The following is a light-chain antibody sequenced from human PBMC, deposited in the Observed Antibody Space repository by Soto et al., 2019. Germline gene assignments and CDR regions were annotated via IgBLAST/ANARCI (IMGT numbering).Light chain of an antibody. CDR2: EVS. V-gene: IGLV2-8*01. CDR3: SSYAGSNNLV. J-gene: IGLJ2*01. CDR1: NSDVGGYNY. Sequence: QSALTQPPSASGSPGQSVTISCTGTNSDVGGYNYVSWYQQHPGKAPKLMICEVSKRPSGVPDRFSGSKSGNTASLTVSGLQAEDEADYYCSSYAGSNNLVFGGGTKVTVL.